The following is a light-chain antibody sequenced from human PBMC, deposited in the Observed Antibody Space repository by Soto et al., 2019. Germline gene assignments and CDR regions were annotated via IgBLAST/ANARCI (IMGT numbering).Light chain of an antibody. J-gene: IGKJ4*01. CDR1: QSIARN. CDR3: QQRYSYPLT. V-gene: IGKV1-39*01. CDR2: TAF. Sequence: DIQMTQSPSSLSASVGDRVTITCRASQSIARNLNWYQQKKGKAPKLLIYTAFSLQSGVPSRFSGSGSGTDFTLTITSLQPEDFATYFCQQRYSYPLTFGGGPKVEIK.